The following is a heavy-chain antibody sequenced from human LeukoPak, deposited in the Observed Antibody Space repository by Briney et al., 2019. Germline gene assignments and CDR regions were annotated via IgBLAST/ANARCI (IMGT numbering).Heavy chain of an antibody. D-gene: IGHD3-22*01. V-gene: IGHV3-21*04. Sequence: GGSLRLSCAASGFTFSSYSLNWVRQAPGKGLEWVSSISSSSNYIYYADSVKGRFTISRDNAKNSLYLQMNSLRSEDTAVYYCARDPSASRYYYDSSGYYPEAFDIWGQGTMVTVSS. J-gene: IGHJ3*02. CDR1: GFTFSSYS. CDR2: ISSSSNYI. CDR3: ARDPSASRYYYDSSGYYPEAFDI.